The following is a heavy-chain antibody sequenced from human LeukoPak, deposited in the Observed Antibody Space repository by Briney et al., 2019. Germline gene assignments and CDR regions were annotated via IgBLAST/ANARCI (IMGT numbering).Heavy chain of an antibody. D-gene: IGHD3-10*01. V-gene: IGHV3-23*01. CDR2: ISGSGGST. J-gene: IGHJ4*02. CDR1: GFAFSRYA. Sequence: GGSVRLSCAASGFAFSRYAMSWVRQAPGKGLEWVSAISGSGGSTYYADSVKGRSTISRDNSKNTLYLQMNSLRAEDTAVYYCARARYYYGSGSYSPLDYWGQGTLVTVSS. CDR3: ARARYYYGSGSYSPLDY.